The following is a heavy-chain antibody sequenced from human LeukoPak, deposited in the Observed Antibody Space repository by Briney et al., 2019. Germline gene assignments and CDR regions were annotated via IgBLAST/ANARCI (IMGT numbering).Heavy chain of an antibody. CDR1: GGSISSSSYY. CDR2: IYYSGST. Sequence: SETLSLTCTVSGGSISSSSYYWGWIRQPPGKGLEWIGSIYYSGSTYYNPSLKSRVTISVDTSKNQFSLKLSSVTAADTAVYYCARRLPWFGEPTDNWFDPWGQGTLVTVSS. D-gene: IGHD3-10*01. V-gene: IGHV4-39*01. CDR3: ARRLPWFGEPTDNWFDP. J-gene: IGHJ5*02.